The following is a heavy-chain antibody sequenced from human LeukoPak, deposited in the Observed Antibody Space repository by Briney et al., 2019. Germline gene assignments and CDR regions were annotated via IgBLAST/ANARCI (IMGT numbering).Heavy chain of an antibody. V-gene: IGHV2-5*02. J-gene: IGHJ4*02. D-gene: IGHD3-9*01. CDR2: FYWDDDD. CDR1: GFSLSTTGVA. CDR3: VYSRRYASGKYFVNY. Sequence: SGPTLVKPTQTLTLTCTFSGFSLSTTGVAVGWIRQPPGKALEWLALFYWDDDDRYSPSLKSRLTITKDTSKNRVVLRMTNMDPVDTATYYCVYSRRYASGKYFVNYWGQGTLVTVSS.